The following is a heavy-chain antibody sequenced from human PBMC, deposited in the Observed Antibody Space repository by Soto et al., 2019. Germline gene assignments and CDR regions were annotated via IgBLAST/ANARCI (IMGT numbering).Heavy chain of an antibody. V-gene: IGHV3-48*01. Sequence: EVRLVESGGGLVQPGGSLRLSCAASGFTFSTYSMNWVRQARGKGLEWVSYISDAGTTIYHADSVKGRFTISRDNAKKSLYLPMNSLRVEDPAVYYCAREVGPIDYWGQGILVTVSS. D-gene: IGHD1-26*01. CDR2: ISDAGTTI. CDR3: AREVGPIDY. CDR1: GFTFSTYS. J-gene: IGHJ4*02.